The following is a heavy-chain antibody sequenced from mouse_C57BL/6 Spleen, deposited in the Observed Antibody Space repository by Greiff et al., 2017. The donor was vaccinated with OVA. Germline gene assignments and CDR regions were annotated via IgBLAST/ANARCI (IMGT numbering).Heavy chain of an antibody. CDR1: GYAFSSSW. Sequence: QVQLQQSGPELVKPGASVKISCKASGYAFSSSWMNWVKQRPGKGLEWIGRIYPGDGDTNYNGKFKGKATLTADKSSSTAYMQLSSLTSEDSAVYFCARDWSNWYFEVWGTGTTVTVSS. J-gene: IGHJ1*03. V-gene: IGHV1-82*01. CDR3: ARDWSNWYFEV. D-gene: IGHD4-1*01. CDR2: IYPGDGDT.